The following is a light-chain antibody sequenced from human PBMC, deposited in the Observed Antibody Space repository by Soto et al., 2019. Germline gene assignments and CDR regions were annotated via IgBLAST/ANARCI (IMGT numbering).Light chain of an antibody. CDR2: EVS. CDR1: SSDVGTNNY. Sequence: QSALTQPASVSGSPGQPITISCTGTSSDVGTNNYVSWYQHHPGKAPKLLIYEVSNRPSGVSSRFSGSKSGNTASLTISGLQAEDEADYYCSSYINSITFVVFGGGTKVTVL. V-gene: IGLV2-14*01. J-gene: IGLJ2*01. CDR3: SSYINSITFVV.